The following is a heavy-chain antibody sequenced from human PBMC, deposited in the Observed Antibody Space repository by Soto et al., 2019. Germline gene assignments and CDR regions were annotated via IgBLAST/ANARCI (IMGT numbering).Heavy chain of an antibody. CDR3: AREVSGIQAFDY. D-gene: IGHD1-20*01. CDR1: GDSISNNNW. V-gene: IGHV4-4*02. CDR2: VHRSGGA. Sequence: TLSLTCAVTGDSISNNNWWNWVRQSPGKDLEWIGEVHRSGGANYNPSLRGRVTMSIDNSNNQFSLKLTSVTAADTAIYYCAREVSGIQAFDYWGQGTLVTVSS. J-gene: IGHJ4*02.